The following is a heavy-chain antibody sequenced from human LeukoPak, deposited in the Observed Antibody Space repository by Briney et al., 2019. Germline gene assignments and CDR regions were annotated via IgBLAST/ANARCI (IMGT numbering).Heavy chain of an antibody. J-gene: IGHJ5*02. CDR1: GGSISSYY. D-gene: IGHD3-16*02. V-gene: IGHV4-59*08. CDR2: IYYSGST. Sequence: SETLSLTCTVSGGSISSYYWSWIRQPPGKGLEWIGYIYYSGSTNYNPSLTSRVTISVDTSKNQFSLKLSSVTAADTAVYYCARQIYDYVWGSYRYSTTNWFDPWGQGTLVTVSS. CDR3: ARQIYDYVWGSYRYSTTNWFDP.